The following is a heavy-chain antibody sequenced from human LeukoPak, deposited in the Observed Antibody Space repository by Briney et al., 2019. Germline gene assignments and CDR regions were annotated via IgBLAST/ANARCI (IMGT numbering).Heavy chain of an antibody. CDR3: ARGGTGGTFDI. CDR1: GGSFISYD. CDR2: IYYSGST. Sequence: SETLSLTCTVSGGSFISYDRTWIRQPPGKGLEWVGYIYYSGSTTYNPSLNSRVTISLDSPKNKFSLRVTSVTAADTAVYYCARGGTGGTFDIWGQGTMVTVSS. D-gene: IGHD4-23*01. J-gene: IGHJ3*02. V-gene: IGHV4-59*01.